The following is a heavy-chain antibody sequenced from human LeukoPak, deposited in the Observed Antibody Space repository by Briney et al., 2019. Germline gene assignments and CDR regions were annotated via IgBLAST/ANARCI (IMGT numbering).Heavy chain of an antibody. Sequence: GGSLRLPPPPSPPPPTPPPLTRAPPPPPRGLEWVSAIGSSGSSTYHADSVKGRFTISRDNSKNTLFLQMNSLRAEDTALYYCARQGPDCSGVSCSPAAYWGQGTLVIVSS. CDR3: ARQGPDCSGVSCSPAAY. CDR1: PPPPTPPP. D-gene: IGHD2-15*01. J-gene: IGHJ4*02. CDR2: IGSSGSST. V-gene: IGHV3-23*01.